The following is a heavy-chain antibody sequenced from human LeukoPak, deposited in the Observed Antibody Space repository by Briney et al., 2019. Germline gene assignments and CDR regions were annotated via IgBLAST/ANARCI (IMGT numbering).Heavy chain of an antibody. D-gene: IGHD2-15*01. CDR2: IDWDDDK. J-gene: IGHJ4*02. Sequence: ESGPALVKPTQTLTLTCTFSGFSLSTPEMCVTWIRQPPGKALEWLARIDWDDDKFYSPSLRTRLTISKDTPKNQVVPRMTNMDPVDTGTYYCARMTPDSPSFDYWGQGALITVSS. CDR1: GFSLSTPEMC. CDR3: ARMTPDSPSFDY. V-gene: IGHV2-70*17.